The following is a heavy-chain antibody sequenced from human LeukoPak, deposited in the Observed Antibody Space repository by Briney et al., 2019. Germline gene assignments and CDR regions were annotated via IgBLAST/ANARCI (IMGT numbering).Heavy chain of an antibody. D-gene: IGHD2-15*01. V-gene: IGHV4-59*08. Sequence: SETLSLTCTVSGGSISSYCWSWIRQPPGKGLEWIGYIYYSGSTNYNPSLKGRVTISVDTSKNQFSLKLSSVTAADTAVYYCARRYCSGGTCYGDYWGQGTLVTVSS. CDR1: GGSISSYC. CDR2: IYYSGST. CDR3: ARRYCSGGTCYGDY. J-gene: IGHJ4*02.